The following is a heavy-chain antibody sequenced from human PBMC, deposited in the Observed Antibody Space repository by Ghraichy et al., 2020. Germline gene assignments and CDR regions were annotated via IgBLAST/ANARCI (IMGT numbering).Heavy chain of an antibody. CDR2: TRSKPHGGTT. V-gene: IGHV3-49*04. J-gene: IGHJ6*02. CDR1: GFTFGDYT. Sequence: GGSLRLSCTTSGFTFGDYTMTWVRQAPGEGLEWVALTRSKPHGGTTEYAASVKGRFTVSRDDSKSTAYLQMNSLKTEDTAVYYCVRYSASGSSRMDVWGQGTTVTVSS. D-gene: IGHD3-10*01. CDR3: VRYSASGSSRMDV.